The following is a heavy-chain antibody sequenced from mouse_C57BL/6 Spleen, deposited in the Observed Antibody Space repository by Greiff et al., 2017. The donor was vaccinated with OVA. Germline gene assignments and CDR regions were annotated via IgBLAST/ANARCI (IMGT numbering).Heavy chain of an antibody. V-gene: IGHV1-82*01. CDR2: IYPGDGDT. J-gene: IGHJ3*01. Sequence: VQLQESGPELVKPGASVKISCKASGYAFSSSWMNWVKQRPGKGLEWIGRIYPGDGDTNYNGKFKGKATLTADKSSSTAYMQLSSLTSEDSAVYFCARSLLSWFAYWGQGTLVTVSA. D-gene: IGHD2-10*01. CDR3: ARSLLSWFAY. CDR1: GYAFSSSW.